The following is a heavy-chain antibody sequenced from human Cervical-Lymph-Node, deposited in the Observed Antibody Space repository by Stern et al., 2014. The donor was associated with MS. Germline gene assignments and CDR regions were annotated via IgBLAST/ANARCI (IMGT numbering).Heavy chain of an antibody. V-gene: IGHV1-69*13. CDR3: AGSYSGSYKELDY. D-gene: IGHD1-26*01. J-gene: IGHJ4*02. CDR1: GGPLTSYA. CDR2: IIPILRAT. Sequence: QVQLMQSGAVVRQPWSSVEVSCKASGGPLTSYAISWVRQGPGQGLEWMGGIIPILRATTYAQKFQGRVTITADESTSTGYMELSSLRSEDTALYYCAGSYSGSYKELDYWGRGTLVTVSS.